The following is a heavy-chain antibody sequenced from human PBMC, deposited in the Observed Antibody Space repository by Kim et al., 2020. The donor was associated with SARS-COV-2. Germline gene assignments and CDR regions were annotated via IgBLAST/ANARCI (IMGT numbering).Heavy chain of an antibody. Sequence: GGSLRLSCAVSGFSFSYYWMTWVRQAPGKGLEWVANIKQDGGEKYYVESVKGRFSISRDNAKNSLYLQMNSLRVEDTAVYYCARDNDLCEYSHYFDNLGQGALVTVSS. V-gene: IGHV3-7*03. CDR3: ARDNDLCEYSHYFDN. CDR2: IKQDGGEK. CDR1: GFSFSYYW. D-gene: IGHD4-4*01. J-gene: IGHJ4*02.